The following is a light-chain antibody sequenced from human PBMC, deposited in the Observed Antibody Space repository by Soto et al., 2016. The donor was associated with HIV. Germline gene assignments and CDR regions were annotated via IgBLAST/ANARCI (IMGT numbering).Light chain of an antibody. Sequence: SYVLTQPPSVSVAPGKTARITCGGNNIGSKSVHWYQQRPGQAPVLVVYDDSDRPSGIPEQFSGSNSGNTATLAISRVEAGDEADYYCQVWDSTSDHSGVFGGGTKLTVL. J-gene: IGLJ2*01. CDR2: DDS. V-gene: IGLV3-21*03. CDR1: NIGSKS. CDR3: QVWDSTSDHSGV.